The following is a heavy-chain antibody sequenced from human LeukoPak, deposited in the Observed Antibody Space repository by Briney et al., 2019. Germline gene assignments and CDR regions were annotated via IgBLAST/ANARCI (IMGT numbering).Heavy chain of an antibody. V-gene: IGHV4-39*01. CDR2: ISYSGTT. CDR1: GRSMSWSTD. Sequence: SETLSLTCTVSGRSMSWSTDWGWIRQPPGGGLEWIGSISYSGTTSYNPSLKSRVTISVDKSKNQFSLMLSDVTAADTAVYYCVRGMAVSATGSYWGQGTLVTVSS. J-gene: IGHJ4*02. D-gene: IGHD2-21*02. CDR3: VRGMAVSATGSY.